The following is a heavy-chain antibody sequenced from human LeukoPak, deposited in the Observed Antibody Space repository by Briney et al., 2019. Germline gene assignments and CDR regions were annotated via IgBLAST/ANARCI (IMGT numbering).Heavy chain of an antibody. CDR1: GASISSYY. Sequence: SETLSLTCTVSGASISSYYWSWIRQPPGKGLEWIGYISYSGSPNYNPSLKSRVTISADTSKNQFSLNLSSVTAADSAVYYCARVGHIVAAGTYDWWGQGTLVTVSS. V-gene: IGHV4-59*08. J-gene: IGHJ4*02. CDR2: ISYSGSP. CDR3: ARVGHIVAAGTYDW. D-gene: IGHD6-13*01.